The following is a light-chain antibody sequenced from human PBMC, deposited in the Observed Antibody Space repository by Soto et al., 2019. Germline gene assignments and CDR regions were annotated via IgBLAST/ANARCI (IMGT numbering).Light chain of an antibody. V-gene: IGKV3-20*01. CDR3: QQYGNSPMYI. CDR1: QTVSSSY. CDR2: GAS. Sequence: EIVLTQSPGTLSLSPGERATLSCRASQTVSSSYLAWYQQKLGQAPRLLIYGASSRATGIPDRFSGSGSGTDFTLTISRLEPEDFAVYYCQQYGNSPMYIFGQGTKLKIK. J-gene: IGKJ2*01.